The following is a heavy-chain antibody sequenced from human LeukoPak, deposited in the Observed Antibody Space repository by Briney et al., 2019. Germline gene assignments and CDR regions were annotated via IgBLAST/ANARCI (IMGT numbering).Heavy chain of an antibody. D-gene: IGHD6-13*01. V-gene: IGHV3-30*04. Sequence: PGGSLRLSCAASGFTFSSYAMHWVRQAPGKGLEWVAVISYDGSNKYYADSMRGRFTISRDNAKNSLYLQMNSLKPEDTAVYYCARVAEAAAFDSWGQGTLVTVSS. CDR1: GFTFSSYA. CDR3: ARVAEAAAFDS. J-gene: IGHJ4*02. CDR2: ISYDGSNK.